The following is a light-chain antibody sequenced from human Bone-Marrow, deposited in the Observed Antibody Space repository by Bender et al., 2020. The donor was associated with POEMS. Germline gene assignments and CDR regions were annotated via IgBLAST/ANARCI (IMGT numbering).Light chain of an antibody. CDR3: QVWDGWSGQNVV. CDR2: DDT. Sequence: SYVLTQPPSVSVAPGQTARISCGGDKIETVTVHWYQQKPGQAPVLVVYDDTSRPPGIPDRVSGSRSDTPATLTIRTVETGDEADYYCQVWDGWSGQNVVFGGGTRLTVL. V-gene: IGLV3-21*02. CDR1: KIETVT. J-gene: IGLJ2*01.